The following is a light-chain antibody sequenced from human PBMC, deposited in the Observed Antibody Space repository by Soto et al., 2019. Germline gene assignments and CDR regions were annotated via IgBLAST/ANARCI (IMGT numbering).Light chain of an antibody. V-gene: IGKV1-5*03. CDR2: KAS. CDR1: QGISSW. J-gene: IGKJ1*01. CDR3: IQDFIRPLT. Sequence: DIQMTQSPSSVSASLGDRVTITCRASQGISSWLAWYQQKPGKAPKLLIYKASSLESGVPSRFSGSGSGTEFTLTISSLQPDDFATYYCIQDFIRPLTVGQGTKVDI.